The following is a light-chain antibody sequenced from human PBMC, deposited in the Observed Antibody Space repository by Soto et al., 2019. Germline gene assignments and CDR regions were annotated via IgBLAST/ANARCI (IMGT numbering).Light chain of an antibody. CDR1: SSDVGGYNY. Sequence: QSALTQPPSASGSPGQSLTISCTGTSSDVGGYNYVSWYQQRPGKAPKLVIYEVTKRPSGVPDRFSGSKSGSTASLTVSGLQADAEAEYYFASYSGTKLVVFGSGTKLTVL. J-gene: IGLJ1*01. CDR2: EVT. V-gene: IGLV2-8*01. CDR3: ASYSGTKLVV.